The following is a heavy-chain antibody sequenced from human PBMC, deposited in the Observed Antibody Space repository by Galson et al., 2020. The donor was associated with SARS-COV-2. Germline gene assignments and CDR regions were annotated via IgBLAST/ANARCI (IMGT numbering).Heavy chain of an antibody. V-gene: IGHV4-61*09. D-gene: IGHD3-3*01. CDR2: IYSSGRA. Sequence: SETLSLNCTVSGASVTGTTYYWNWIRQPAGKGLEWIGHIYSSGRANYNPSLKSRATISVDTSKSHFSLKLSSVTAADTAVYYCAGYDFWSASYSWGQGTLVTVSS. CDR1: GASVTGTTYY. J-gene: IGHJ4*02. CDR3: AGYDFWSASYS.